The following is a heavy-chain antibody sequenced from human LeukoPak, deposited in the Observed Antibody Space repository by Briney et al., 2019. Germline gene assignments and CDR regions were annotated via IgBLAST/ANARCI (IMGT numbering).Heavy chain of an antibody. V-gene: IGHV3-23*01. CDR1: GFIFNNYA. J-gene: IGHJ5*02. CDR3: ARAGQNNWFDP. Sequence: GGSLRLSCAASGFIFNNYAMSWVRQAPGKGLEWVSSISGTGVTAYYADSVKGRFTISRDNAKNSLYLQMNSLRAEDTAVYHCARAGQNNWFDPWGQGTLVTVSS. CDR2: ISGTGVTA.